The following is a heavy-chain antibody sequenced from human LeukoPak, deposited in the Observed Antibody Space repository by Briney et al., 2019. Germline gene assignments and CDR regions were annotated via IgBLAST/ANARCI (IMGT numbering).Heavy chain of an antibody. J-gene: IGHJ4*02. V-gene: IGHV3-11*01. CDR1: GFSFTDSY. CDR3: ARDPDYGDAN. CDR2: ITSSGATI. Sequence: PGGSLRLSCSASGFSFTDSYMNWFRLSPEKGLEWIAYITSSGATIEYADSVKGRFTISRVNAKNSLYLQMNSLRPDDTAVYYCARDPDYGDANWGQGTLVTVSS. D-gene: IGHD4/OR15-4a*01.